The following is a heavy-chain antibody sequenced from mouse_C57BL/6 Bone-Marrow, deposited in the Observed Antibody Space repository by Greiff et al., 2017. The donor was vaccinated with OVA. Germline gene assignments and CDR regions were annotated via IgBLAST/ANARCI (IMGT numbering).Heavy chain of an antibody. CDR2: IYPGDGDT. J-gene: IGHJ2*01. CDR3: ARWNTVVAYYFDY. CDR1: GYAFSSSW. D-gene: IGHD1-1*01. V-gene: IGHV1-82*01. Sequence: QVQLQQSGPELVKPGASVKISCKASGYAFSSSWMNWVKQRPGKGLEWIGRIYPGDGDTNYNGKFKGKATLTADKSSSTAYMQLSSLTSEDSAVYFCARWNTVVAYYFDYWGQGTTLTVSS.